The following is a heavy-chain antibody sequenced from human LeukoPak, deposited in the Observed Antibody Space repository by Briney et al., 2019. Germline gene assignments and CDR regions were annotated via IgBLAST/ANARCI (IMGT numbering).Heavy chain of an antibody. J-gene: IGHJ6*03. D-gene: IGHD6-19*01. Sequence: SSETLSLTCTVSGGSISSYYWSWIRQPAGKGLEWIGRIYTSGSTNYNPSLKSRVTMSVDTSKNQFSLKLSSVTAADTAVYYCARDGRAVAGTDYYYMDVWGKGTTVTVSS. CDR2: IYTSGST. V-gene: IGHV4-4*07. CDR3: ARDGRAVAGTDYYYMDV. CDR1: GGSISSYY.